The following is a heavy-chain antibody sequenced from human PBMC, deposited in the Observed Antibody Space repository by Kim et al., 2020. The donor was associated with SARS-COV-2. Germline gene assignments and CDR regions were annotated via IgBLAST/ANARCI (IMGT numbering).Heavy chain of an antibody. V-gene: IGHV1-69*04. J-gene: IGHJ4*02. CDR2: IIPILGIA. Sequence: SVKVSCKASGGTFSSYAISWVRQAPGQGLEWMGRIIPILGIANYAQKFQGRVTITADKSTSTAYMELSSLRSEDTAVYYCAREGAIVVVTAIPYYFEYWGQGTLVTVSS. CDR1: GGTFSSYA. D-gene: IGHD2-21*02. CDR3: AREGAIVVVTAIPYYFEY.